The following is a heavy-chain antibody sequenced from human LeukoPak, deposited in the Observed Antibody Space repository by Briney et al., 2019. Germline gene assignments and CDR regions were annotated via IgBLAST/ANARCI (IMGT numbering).Heavy chain of an antibody. D-gene: IGHD2-15*01. CDR3: ARDRYCSGGSCYRAAQNYGMDV. V-gene: IGHV4-59*12. CDR2: IYYSGNT. J-gene: IGHJ6*02. CDR1: GVSISSYY. Sequence: SETLSLTCTVSGVSISSYYWSWIRQSPGKGLEWIGYIYYSGNTNYNPSLKSRVTISVDTSKNQFSLRLTSVTAADTAVYYCARDRYCSGGSCYRAAQNYGMDVWGQGTTVTVSS.